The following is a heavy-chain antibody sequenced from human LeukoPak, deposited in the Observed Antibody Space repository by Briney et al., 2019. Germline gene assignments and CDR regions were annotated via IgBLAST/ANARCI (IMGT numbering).Heavy chain of an antibody. CDR2: ISSSSSYI. J-gene: IGHJ6*02. D-gene: IGHD2-2*01. CDR1: GFTFSSYS. V-gene: IGHV3-21*01. Sequence: GGSLRLSCAASGFTFSSYSMNWVRQAPGKGLEWVSSISSSSSYIYYADSVKGRFTISRDNAKNTLYLQMNSLRAEDTAVYYCVRVVPAAKHQHYGMDVWGQGTTVTVSS. CDR3: VRVVPAAKHQHYGMDV.